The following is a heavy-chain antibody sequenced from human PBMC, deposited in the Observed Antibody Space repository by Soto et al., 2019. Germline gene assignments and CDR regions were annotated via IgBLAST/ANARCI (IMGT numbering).Heavy chain of an antibody. CDR3: ATSTRRPERSYYYYGMDV. Sequence: SETLSLTCTVSGGSISSSSYYWGWIRQPPGKGLEWSGSIYYSGSTYYNPSLKSRVTISVDTSKNQFSLKLSSVTAADTAVYYCATSTRRPERSYYYYGMDVWGQGTTVTVSS. V-gene: IGHV4-39*01. CDR1: GGSISSSSYY. CDR2: IYYSGST. D-gene: IGHD1-1*01. J-gene: IGHJ6*02.